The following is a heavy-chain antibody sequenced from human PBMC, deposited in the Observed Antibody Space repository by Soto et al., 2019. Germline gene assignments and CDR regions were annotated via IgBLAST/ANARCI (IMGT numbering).Heavy chain of an antibody. D-gene: IGHD3-3*01. V-gene: IGHV3-30*18. CDR1: GFTFSSYG. Sequence: QVQLVESGGGVVQPGRSLRLSCAASGFTFSSYGMHWVRQAPGKGLEWVAVISYDGSNKYYAESVKGRFTISRDNSKNPLYLQMHSLRAEDTAVYYCAKDLAIFGVVTIYGMDVWGQGTTVTVSS. J-gene: IGHJ6*02. CDR2: ISYDGSNK. CDR3: AKDLAIFGVVTIYGMDV.